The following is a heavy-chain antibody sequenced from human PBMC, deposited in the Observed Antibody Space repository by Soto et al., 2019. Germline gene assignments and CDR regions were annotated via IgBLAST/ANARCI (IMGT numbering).Heavy chain of an antibody. J-gene: IGHJ3*02. D-gene: IGHD6-13*01. CDR3: ARRGIAAAGADAFDI. CDR2: IYPGDSDT. Sequence: GASLKISCKGSGYSFTSYWIGWVRQMPGKGLEWMGIIYPGDSDTRYSPSFQGQVTISADKSISTAYLQWSSLKASDTAMYHCARRGIAAAGADAFDIWGQGTMVTVS. CDR1: GYSFTSYW. V-gene: IGHV5-51*01.